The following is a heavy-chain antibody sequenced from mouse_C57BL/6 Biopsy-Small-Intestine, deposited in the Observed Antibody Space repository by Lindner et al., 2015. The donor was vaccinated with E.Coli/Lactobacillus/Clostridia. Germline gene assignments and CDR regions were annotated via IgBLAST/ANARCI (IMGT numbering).Heavy chain of an antibody. CDR2: FYPGGDSI. V-gene: IGHV1-62-2*01. CDR3: ARHRTGTWFAY. J-gene: IGHJ3*01. CDR1: GYTFTEYS. D-gene: IGHD4-1*01. Sequence: VQLQESGAELVKPGASVKLSCKASGYTFTEYSIYWVKQRSGQGLEWIGWFYPGGDSIKYNEKFKDKATLTADKSSSTVYMELSRLTSEDSAVYFCARHRTGTWFAYWGQGTLVTVSA.